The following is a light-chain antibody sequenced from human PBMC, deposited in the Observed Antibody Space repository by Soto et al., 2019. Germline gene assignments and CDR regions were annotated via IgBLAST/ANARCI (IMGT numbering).Light chain of an antibody. CDR1: QSVSSY. CDR2: DAS. Sequence: EIVLTQSPATLSLSPGERPTLSCRASQSVSSYLAWYQQKPGQAPRLLIYDASNRATGIPARFSGSGSGTDFTLTISSLEPEDVAVYYCQQRSNWPSTFGQGTRLEIK. V-gene: IGKV3-11*01. J-gene: IGKJ5*01. CDR3: QQRSNWPST.